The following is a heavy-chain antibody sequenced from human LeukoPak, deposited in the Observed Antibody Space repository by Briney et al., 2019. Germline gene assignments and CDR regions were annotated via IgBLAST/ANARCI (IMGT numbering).Heavy chain of an antibody. CDR1: VFTFSSYA. CDR3: AKDREVQGSGALGGFWGYSFDY. Sequence: PGGSLRLSCVASVFTFSSYAISWVRQAPGKGLEWVSAISGSGGSTYYADSVKGRFTISRDNSKNTLYLQMNSLRAEDTAVYYCAKDREVQGSGALGGFWGYSFDYWGQGTLVTVSS. J-gene: IGHJ4*02. D-gene: IGHD3-10*01. CDR2: ISGSGGST. V-gene: IGHV3-23*01.